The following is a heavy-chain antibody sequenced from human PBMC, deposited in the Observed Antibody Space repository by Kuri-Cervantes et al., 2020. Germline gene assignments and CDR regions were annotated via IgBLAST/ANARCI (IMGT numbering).Heavy chain of an antibody. CDR1: GFTFSSYW. Sequence: GESLKISCAASGFTFSSYWMSWVRQAPGKGLEWVANIKQDGSEKYYVDSVKGRFTISRDNAKNSLYLQMNSLRAEDTAVYYCARDGGYYYYYYGMDAWGQWTTVTVSS. D-gene: IGHD3-16*01. CDR2: IKQDGSEK. J-gene: IGHJ6*02. V-gene: IGHV3-7*01. CDR3: ARDGGYYYYYYGMDA.